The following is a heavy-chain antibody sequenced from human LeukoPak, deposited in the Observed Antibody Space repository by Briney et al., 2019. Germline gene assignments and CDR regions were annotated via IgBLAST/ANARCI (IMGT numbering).Heavy chain of an antibody. CDR2: ISSSSNYI. CDR3: ARVNLRRNSSATPSYYYYMDV. D-gene: IGHD6-6*01. V-gene: IGHV3-21*01. CDR1: GFTFSSYS. Sequence: GGSLRLSCAASGFTFSSYSMNWVRQAPGKGLEWVSFISSSSNYIYYADSVKGRFTISRDNAKNSLYLQMNSLRAEDTAVYYCARVNLRRNSSATPSYYYYMDVWGKGTTVTVSS. J-gene: IGHJ6*03.